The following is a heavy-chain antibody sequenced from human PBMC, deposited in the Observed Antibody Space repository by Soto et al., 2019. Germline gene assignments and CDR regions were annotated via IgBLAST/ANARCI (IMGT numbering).Heavy chain of an antibody. J-gene: IGHJ3*02. Sequence: GGSLRLSCAASGFTFSSYAMHWVRQAPGKGLEWVAVISYDGSNKYYADSVKGRFTISRDNSKNTLYLQMNSLRAEDTAVYYCARETGYSSARDAFDIWGQGTMVTVSS. V-gene: IGHV3-30-3*01. CDR2: ISYDGSNK. CDR1: GFTFSSYA. CDR3: ARETGYSSARDAFDI. D-gene: IGHD6-19*01.